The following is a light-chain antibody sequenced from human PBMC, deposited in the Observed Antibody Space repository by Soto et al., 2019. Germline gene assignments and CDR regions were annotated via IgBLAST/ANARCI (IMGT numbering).Light chain of an antibody. CDR3: QHSYSFPYT. CDR2: TVS. Sequence: DLQMTQSPASLSVSVGDRVTITCRASQSIRTDLNWYQQNPGKAPNLLIYTVSNLQSGVSSRFTDSGSGTDVTCNCSSLQPEYFATYFCQHSYSFPYTCGQETNVEIE. J-gene: IGKJ1*01. CDR1: QSIRTD. V-gene: IGKV1-39*01.